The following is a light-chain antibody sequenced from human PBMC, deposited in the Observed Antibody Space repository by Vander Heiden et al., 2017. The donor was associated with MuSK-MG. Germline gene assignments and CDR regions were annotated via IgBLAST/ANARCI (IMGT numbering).Light chain of an antibody. CDR3: LQYYSTPLT. CDR1: QSVLYSSSNKNY. V-gene: IGKV4-1*01. J-gene: IGKJ4*01. CDR2: WAS. Sequence: DIVMTQSPDSLAVSLGERATINCKSSQSVLYSSSNKNYLAWYQQKPGQPPKLLIYWASTRESGVPDRFSGSGSGTDFTLIMSSLQAKDVAVYYCLQYYSTPLTFGGGTKVEIK.